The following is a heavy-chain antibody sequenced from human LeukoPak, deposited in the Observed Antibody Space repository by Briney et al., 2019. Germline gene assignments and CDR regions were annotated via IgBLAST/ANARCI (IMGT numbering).Heavy chain of an antibody. J-gene: IGHJ6*02. CDR2: IHYSGST. V-gene: IGHV4-61*08. CDR3: ARAFDV. CDR1: GGSIRSGDYY. Sequence: SETLSLTCSVSGGSIRSGDYYWSWIRQPPGKGLEWIGYIHYSGSTNYNPSLKSRVTISLDTSKIQFSLKLTSVTAADTAVYYCARAFDVWGQGTTVTVSS.